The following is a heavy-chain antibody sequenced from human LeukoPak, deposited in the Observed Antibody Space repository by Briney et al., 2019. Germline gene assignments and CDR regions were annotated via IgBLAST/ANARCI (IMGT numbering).Heavy chain of an antibody. CDR2: IYYSGST. CDR1: GGSISRSSYY. Sequence: PSETLSLTCTVSGGSISRSSYYWGWIRQPPGRGLEWVGSIYYSGSTYYSPSLKSRVTISVDTSKKQFSLKLNSVTAADTAVYYCARLPQYYYYYMDVWGKGTTVTISS. V-gene: IGHV4-39*01. CDR3: ARLPQYYYYYMDV. D-gene: IGHD2/OR15-2a*01. J-gene: IGHJ6*03.